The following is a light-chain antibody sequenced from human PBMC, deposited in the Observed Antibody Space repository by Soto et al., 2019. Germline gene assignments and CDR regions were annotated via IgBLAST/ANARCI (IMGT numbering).Light chain of an antibody. J-gene: IGKJ2*01. CDR2: KTS. CDR1: QSISSW. Sequence: DIQMTQSPSTLSASVGDRVTIFCRASQSISSWMAWYQQKPGKAPKLLIYKTSSLESGVPSRFRGSGSGTEFSLTISSLQPDDFATYYCQQYNSHWYTFVQGTKLEIK. CDR3: QQYNSHWYT. V-gene: IGKV1-5*03.